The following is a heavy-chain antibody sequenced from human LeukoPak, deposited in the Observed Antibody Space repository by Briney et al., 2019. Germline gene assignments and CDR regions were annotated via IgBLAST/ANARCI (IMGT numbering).Heavy chain of an antibody. Sequence: PSETLSLTCTVSGGSISSGDYYWSWIRQHPGKGLEWIGYINYSGNTFHNPSLKSRVTISADTSQNQFSLKLSSVTAADTAVYYCARGRGGITMVRGAIEKRYYFDYWGQGTLVTVSS. D-gene: IGHD3-10*01. CDR2: INYSGNT. V-gene: IGHV4-31*03. CDR3: ARGRGGITMVRGAIEKRYYFDY. CDR1: GGSISSGDYY. J-gene: IGHJ4*02.